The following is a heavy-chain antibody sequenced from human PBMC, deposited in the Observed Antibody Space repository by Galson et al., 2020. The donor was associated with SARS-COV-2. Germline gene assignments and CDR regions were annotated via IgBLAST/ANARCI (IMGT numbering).Heavy chain of an antibody. J-gene: IGHJ4*02. Sequence: SETLSLTCAVYGGSFSGHYWSWIRQPPGKGLEWIGEITHSGSANYNPSLKSRVTMSADTSKNQFSLELRSVTAADTAVYYCARRVAPRDYFDHWGQGTLVTVSS. CDR1: GGSFSGHY. CDR3: ARRVAPRDYFDH. D-gene: IGHD6-6*01. CDR2: ITHSGSA. V-gene: IGHV4-34*01.